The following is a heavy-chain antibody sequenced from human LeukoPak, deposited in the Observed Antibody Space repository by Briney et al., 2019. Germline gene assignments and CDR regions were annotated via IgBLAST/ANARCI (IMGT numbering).Heavy chain of an antibody. V-gene: IGHV3-7*01. Sequence: GGSLRLSCAASGFTFSSYAMSWVRQAPGKGLEWVASIKHDGSEEYYVDSVRGRLTISRDNTMNSLYLQMSSLRAEDTAVYYCATDRGWRTSGYYLYYFEYWGQGTLVTYSS. J-gene: IGHJ4*02. CDR1: GFTFSSYA. D-gene: IGHD3-3*01. CDR2: IKHDGSEE. CDR3: ATDRGWRTSGYYLYYFEY.